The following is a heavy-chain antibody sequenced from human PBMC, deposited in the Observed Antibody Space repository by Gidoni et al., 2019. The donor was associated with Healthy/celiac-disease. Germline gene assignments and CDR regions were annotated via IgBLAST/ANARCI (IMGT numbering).Heavy chain of an antibody. CDR3: AKLRFRGYAYDY. V-gene: IGHV3-23*01. Sequence: EVQLLGSGGGLVQTGGSLRLSCADSGFTFSSYALRWVRQAPGKGLGSVSAIMCSVGSTYYADSVKGRFTISRDNSKNTLYLQMNSLRAEDTALYYGAKLRFRGYAYDYWGQGTLVTVSS. CDR1: GFTFSSYA. CDR2: IMCSVGST. D-gene: IGHD5-12*01. J-gene: IGHJ4*02.